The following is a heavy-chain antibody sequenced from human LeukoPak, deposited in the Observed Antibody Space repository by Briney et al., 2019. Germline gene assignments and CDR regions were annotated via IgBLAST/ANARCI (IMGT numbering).Heavy chain of an antibody. Sequence: ASVKVSCKASGYTFTSYDINWVRQATGQGLEWMGWMNPNSGNTGYAQKFQGRVTMTRNTSISTAYMELRSLRAEDTALYYCARGHLRSPNYYYYMDVWGKGTKVTVSS. CDR2: MNPNSGNT. D-gene: IGHD3-16*01. CDR1: GYTFTSYD. CDR3: ARGHLRSPNYYYYMDV. J-gene: IGHJ6*03. V-gene: IGHV1-8*01.